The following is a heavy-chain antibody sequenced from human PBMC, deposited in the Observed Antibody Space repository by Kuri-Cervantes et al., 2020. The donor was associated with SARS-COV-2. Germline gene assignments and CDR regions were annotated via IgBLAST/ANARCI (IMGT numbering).Heavy chain of an antibody. CDR3: ARANYDILTGYYFEFDY. Sequence: GGSLRLFCAASGFTFTNAWMSRVRQAPGKGLEWVGRIRTKTDGGTTDYAAPVKGRFSISRDDSKNTLYLQMDSLKTEDTAVYYFARANYDILTGYYFEFDYWGQGTLVTVSS. CDR1: GFTFTNAW. CDR2: IRTKTDGGTT. J-gene: IGHJ4*02. V-gene: IGHV3-15*01. D-gene: IGHD3-9*01.